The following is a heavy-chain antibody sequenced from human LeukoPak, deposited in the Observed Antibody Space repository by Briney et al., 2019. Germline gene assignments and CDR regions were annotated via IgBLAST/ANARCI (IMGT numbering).Heavy chain of an antibody. CDR3: ARDIEFST. D-gene: IGHD3-3*02. J-gene: IGHJ3*01. Sequence: GGSLRLSCAASGFTFSDSAMNWVRQAPGNGLEWVSLISFSGGNTYYADSMKGRFTISRDNYKDTLYLQMNSLRAEDTAMYYCARDIEFSTWGLGTMVTVSS. V-gene: IGHV3-23*01. CDR2: ISFSGGNT. CDR1: GFTFSDSA.